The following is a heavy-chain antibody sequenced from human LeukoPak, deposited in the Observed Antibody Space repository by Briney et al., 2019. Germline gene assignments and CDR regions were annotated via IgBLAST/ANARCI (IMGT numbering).Heavy chain of an antibody. J-gene: IGHJ5*02. CDR2: ISGSGGST. Sequence: GGSLRLSCAASGFTFSSYAMSWVRQAPGKGLEWVSAISGSGGSTYYADSVKGRFTISRDNSKNTLYLQMNSLRAEDTAVYYCAKDPIRGVIVSWLDPWGQGTLVTVSS. CDR1: GFTFSSYA. V-gene: IGHV3-23*01. D-gene: IGHD3-10*01. CDR3: AKDPIRGVIVSWLDP.